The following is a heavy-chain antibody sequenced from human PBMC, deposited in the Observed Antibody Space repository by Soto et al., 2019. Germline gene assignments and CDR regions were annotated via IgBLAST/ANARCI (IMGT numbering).Heavy chain of an antibody. D-gene: IGHD5-18*01. V-gene: IGHV3-30-3*01. J-gene: IGHJ3*02. Sequence: GGSLRLSCAASGFTFSSYAMHWVRQAPGKGLGWVAVISYDGSNKSYADSVKGRFTISRDNSKNTLYLQMNSLRAEDTVAYYCARGGGYSYGSGDAFDNWGKGTMVTVSS. CDR1: GFTFSSYA. CDR3: ARGGGYSYGSGDAFDN. CDR2: ISYDGSNK.